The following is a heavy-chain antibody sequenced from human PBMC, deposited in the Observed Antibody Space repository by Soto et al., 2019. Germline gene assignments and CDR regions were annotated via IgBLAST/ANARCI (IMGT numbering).Heavy chain of an antibody. CDR3: ATLQLGREEVFDS. CDR1: GFTFETYS. V-gene: IGHV3-48*02. CDR2: ISETSIAI. J-gene: IGHJ4*02. D-gene: IGHD1-1*01. Sequence: GGSLRLSCAASGFTFETYSMNWVRQAPGKGLEWVSYISETSIAIYYRDSVKGRFTISRDNAKNTLHLQMNSLRDEDTAVYYCATLQLGREEVFDSWGQGTLVTVSS.